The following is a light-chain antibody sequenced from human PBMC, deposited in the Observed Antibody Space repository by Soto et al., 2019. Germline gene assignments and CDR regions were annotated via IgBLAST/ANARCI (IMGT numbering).Light chain of an antibody. J-gene: IGKJ5*01. CDR2: GAS. CDR1: QSVSSSY. CDR3: QQFGYPPIT. V-gene: IGKV3-20*01. Sequence: EIVLTQSPGTLSLSPGEGATLSCRASQSVSSSYLAWYQQKPGQAPRLLLYGASSRATGIPDRFIGSGSGTDFTLTISSLEPEDFAVYYCQQFGYPPITFGQGTRLE.